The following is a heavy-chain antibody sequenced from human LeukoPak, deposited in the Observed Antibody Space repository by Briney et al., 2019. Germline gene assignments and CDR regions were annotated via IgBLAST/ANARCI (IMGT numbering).Heavy chain of an antibody. V-gene: IGHV1-8*02. J-gene: IGHJ2*01. D-gene: IGHD3-10*01. CDR2: MNPNSGNT. Sequence: ASVKVSCKASGGTFSSYAISWVRQAPGQGLEWMGWMNPNSGNTGYAQKFQGRVTMTRNTSISTAYMELSSLRSEDTAVYYCAGGGGGYYGSGSYITGYFDLWGRGTLVTVSS. CDR1: GGTFSSYA. CDR3: AGGGGGYYGSGSYITGYFDL.